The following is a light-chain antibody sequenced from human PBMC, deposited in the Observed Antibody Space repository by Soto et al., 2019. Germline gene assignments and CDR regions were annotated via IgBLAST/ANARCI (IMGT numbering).Light chain of an antibody. J-gene: IGKJ1*01. CDR2: GAS. CDR3: QQYGSSPWT. V-gene: IGKV3-20*01. CDR1: QSVSSSY. Sequence: TQSPSTLSAFVGDRATLSCRASQSVSSSYLAWYQQKPGQAPRLLIYGASSRATGIPDRFSGSGSGTDFTLTISRLEPEDFAVYYCQQYGSSPWTFGQGTKVDIK.